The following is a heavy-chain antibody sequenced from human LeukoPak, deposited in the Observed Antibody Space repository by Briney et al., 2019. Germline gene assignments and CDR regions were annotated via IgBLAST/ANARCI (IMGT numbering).Heavy chain of an antibody. CDR1: GLTFSISG. D-gene: IGHD2-15*01. Sequence: GGSLRLSCAVSGLTFSISGIHWVRQAPGKGLEWVTFIRDDGSSEYYADSVKGRFTISRDKSKNTLSLQMNGLRVEDTAVYYCAKVMPPGRIRFYSYYMDVWGKGTTVTVS. CDR3: AKVMPPGRIRFYSYYMDV. V-gene: IGHV3-30*02. J-gene: IGHJ6*03. CDR2: IRDDGSSE.